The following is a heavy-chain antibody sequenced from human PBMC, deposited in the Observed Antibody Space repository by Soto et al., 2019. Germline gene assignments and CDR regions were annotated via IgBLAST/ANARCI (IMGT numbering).Heavy chain of an antibody. D-gene: IGHD6-19*01. CDR3: ARERGWYASGYYYGMDV. CDR2: ISYDGSNK. J-gene: IGHJ6*02. Sequence: GGSLRLSCAASGFSFHTYSMHWVRQAPDKGLEWVAVISYDGSNKFNADSVKGRFTISRDNSENTLYLQMNSLRADDAAMYYCARERGWYASGYYYGMDVWGQGTAVTVSS. CDR1: GFSFHTYS. V-gene: IGHV3-30*04.